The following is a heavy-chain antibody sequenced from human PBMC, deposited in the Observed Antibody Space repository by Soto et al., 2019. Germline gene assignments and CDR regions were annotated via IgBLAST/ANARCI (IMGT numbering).Heavy chain of an antibody. Sequence: SETLSLTCTVSGGSISSSSYYWGWIRQPPGKGLEWIGSIYYSGSTYYNPSLKSRVTISVDTSKNQFSLKLSSVTAADTAVYYCARRGYDFWSSYYSSTYYDGMDVWGQGTTVTVSS. CDR3: ARRGYDFWSSYYSSTYYDGMDV. V-gene: IGHV4-39*01. CDR2: IYYSGST. J-gene: IGHJ6*02. D-gene: IGHD3-3*01. CDR1: GGSISSSSYY.